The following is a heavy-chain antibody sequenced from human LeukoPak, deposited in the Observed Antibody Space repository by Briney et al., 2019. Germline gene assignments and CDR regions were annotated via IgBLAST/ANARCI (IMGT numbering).Heavy chain of an antibody. Sequence: QSGGSLRLSRAASGFTFSSYAMHWVRQAPGKGLEWVAVISYDGSNKYYADSVKGRFTISRDNSKNTLYLQMNSLRAEDTAVYYCARDSLGSGWSLDAFDIWGQGTMVTVSS. CDR3: ARDSLGSGWSLDAFDI. D-gene: IGHD6-19*01. J-gene: IGHJ3*02. CDR2: ISYDGSNK. V-gene: IGHV3-30*14. CDR1: GFTFSSYA.